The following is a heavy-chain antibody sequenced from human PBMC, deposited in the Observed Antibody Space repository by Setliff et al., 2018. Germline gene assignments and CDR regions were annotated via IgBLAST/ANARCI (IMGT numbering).Heavy chain of an antibody. J-gene: IGHJ5*02. D-gene: IGHD4-17*01. CDR3: ARHIFGDYIRWFDP. CDR2: MSHIGGT. Sequence: SETLSLTCAVYGGSFRGYYWSWIRQLPGKGLEWIGEMSHIGGTNYRPSLKSRLTISVDTSKTQYSLTLSSVTAADTAIYYCARHIFGDYIRWFDPWGQGTLVTVSS. CDR1: GGSFRGYY. V-gene: IGHV4-34*01.